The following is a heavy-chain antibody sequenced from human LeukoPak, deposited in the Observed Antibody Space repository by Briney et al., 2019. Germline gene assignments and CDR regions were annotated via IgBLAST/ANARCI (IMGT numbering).Heavy chain of an antibody. CDR2: INPNSGGT. CDR3: ALLWFGELLALTDY. Sequence: ASVKVSCKASGYTFTGYYMHWVRQAPGQGLEWMGWINPNSGGTNYAQKFQGRVTMTTDTSTSTAYMELSRLRSDDTAVYYCALLWFGELLALTDYWGQGTLVTVSS. CDR1: GYTFTGYY. J-gene: IGHJ4*02. D-gene: IGHD3-10*01. V-gene: IGHV1-2*02.